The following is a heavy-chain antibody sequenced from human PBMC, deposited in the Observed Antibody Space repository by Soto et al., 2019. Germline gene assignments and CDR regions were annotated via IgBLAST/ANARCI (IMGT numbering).Heavy chain of an antibody. CDR1: GFTFSSYA. D-gene: IGHD2-2*01. V-gene: IGHV3-30-3*01. CDR2: ISYDGSNK. Sequence: GGSLRLSCAASGFTFSSYAMHWVRQAPGKGLEWVAVISYDGSNKYYADSVKGLFTISRDNSKNTLYLQMSSLRAEDTAVYYCARGPSSLTRFDYWGQGTLVTVSS. J-gene: IGHJ4*02. CDR3: ARGPSSLTRFDY.